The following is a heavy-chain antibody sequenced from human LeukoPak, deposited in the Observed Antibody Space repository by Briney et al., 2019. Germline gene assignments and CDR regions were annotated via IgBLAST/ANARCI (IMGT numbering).Heavy chain of an antibody. CDR2: IYTSGST. CDR1: GGSISSGSYY. J-gene: IGHJ4*02. CDR3: AREAIQDYGDYVPYFDY. Sequence: SETLSLTCTVSGGSISSGSYYWSWIRQPAGKGLEWIGRIYTSGSTNYNPSLKSRVTISVDTSKNQFSLKLSSKTAADTAVYYCAREAIQDYGDYVPYFDYWGQGTLVTVSS. V-gene: IGHV4-61*02. D-gene: IGHD4-17*01.